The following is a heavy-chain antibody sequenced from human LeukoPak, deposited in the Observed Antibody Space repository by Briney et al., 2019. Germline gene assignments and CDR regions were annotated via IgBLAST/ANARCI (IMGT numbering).Heavy chain of an antibody. Sequence: GGSLRLSCAASHFTFDDYAMHCVRQAPGKGLEWVSLISRDGGRTYYADSVKGRFTISRDNSKNSLFLQMTRLSAEDTALYYCAKGGGDTAMAMDYWGQGTLVTVSS. V-gene: IGHV3-43D*03. CDR2: ISRDGGRT. CDR1: HFTFDDYA. J-gene: IGHJ4*02. CDR3: AKGGGDTAMAMDY. D-gene: IGHD5-18*01.